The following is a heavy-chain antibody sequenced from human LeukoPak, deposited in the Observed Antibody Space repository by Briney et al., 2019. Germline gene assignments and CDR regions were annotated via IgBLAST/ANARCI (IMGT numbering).Heavy chain of an antibody. CDR3: ARDSDIVVVPAAINLDY. J-gene: IGHJ4*02. D-gene: IGHD2-2*02. CDR1: GFTFSSYS. CDR2: ISSSSSTI. V-gene: IGHV3-48*01. Sequence: PGGSLRLSCAASGFTFSSYSMKWVRQAPGEGLGGVSYISSSSSTIYYADSVKGRFTISRDNAKNSLYLQMNSLRAEDTAVYYCARDSDIVVVPAAINLDYWGQGTLVTVSS.